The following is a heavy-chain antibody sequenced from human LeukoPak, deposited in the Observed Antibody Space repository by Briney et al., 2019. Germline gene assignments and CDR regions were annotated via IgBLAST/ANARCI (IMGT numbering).Heavy chain of an antibody. V-gene: IGHV3-30*18. J-gene: IGHJ4*02. CDR2: ISYDGSNK. CDR3: AKVGNDYGDYLDYFDY. Sequence: PGGSLRLSCAASGSTFSSYGMHWVRQAQGKGLEWVAVISYDGSNKYYADSVKGRFTISRDNSKNTLYLQMNSLRAEDTAVYYCAKVGNDYGDYLDYFDYWGQGTLVTVSS. CDR1: GSTFSSYG. D-gene: IGHD4-17*01.